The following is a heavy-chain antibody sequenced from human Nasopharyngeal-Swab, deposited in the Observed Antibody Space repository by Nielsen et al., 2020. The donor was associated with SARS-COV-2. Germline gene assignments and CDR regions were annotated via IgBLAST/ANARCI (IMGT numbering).Heavy chain of an antibody. J-gene: IGHJ3*02. CDR1: GGSFSGYY. Sequence: SETLSLTCAVFGGSFSGYYWSWIRQPPGNGLEWIGEINHSGSTNYNPSLKSRVTISVDTSKNQFSLRLSSVTAADTAVYYCARGDYDGSGSLDAFDIWGQGTMVTVSS. CDR2: INHSGST. CDR3: ARGDYDGSGSLDAFDI. D-gene: IGHD3-10*01. V-gene: IGHV4-34*01.